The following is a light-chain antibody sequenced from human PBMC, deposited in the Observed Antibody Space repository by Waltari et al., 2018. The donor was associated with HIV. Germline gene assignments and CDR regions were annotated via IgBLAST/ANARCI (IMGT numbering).Light chain of an antibody. V-gene: IGLV3-1*01. J-gene: IGLJ2*01. Sequence: SYELTQPPSVSVSPGQTASITCSGDKLGDKYACWYKQKPGQSPVLVIYQDSTRPSGIPEGFSGSYSGNTATLTISGAQVDDEADYYCYSAADNIVLFGGGTKLTVL. CDR3: YSAADNIVL. CDR1: KLGDKY. CDR2: QDS.